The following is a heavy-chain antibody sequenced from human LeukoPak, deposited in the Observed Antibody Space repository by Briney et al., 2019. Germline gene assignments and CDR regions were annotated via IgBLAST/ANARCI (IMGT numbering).Heavy chain of an antibody. D-gene: IGHD3-10*01. J-gene: IGHJ4*02. CDR3: ATTMVRGVMENYFDY. CDR1: GGSISSGDYS. Sequence: SQTLSLTCAVSGGSISSGDYSWSWIRQPPGEGLDWIGFIYNSGNTYYNPSLKSRVTLSVDTSKNQFSLNLSSVTAADTAVYYCATTMVRGVMENYFDYWGQGTLVTVSS. CDR2: IYNSGNT. V-gene: IGHV4-30-4*07.